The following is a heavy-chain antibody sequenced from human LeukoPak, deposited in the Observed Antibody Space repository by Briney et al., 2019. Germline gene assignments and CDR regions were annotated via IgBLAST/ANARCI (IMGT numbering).Heavy chain of an antibody. CDR3: ARDGSGSGSYYFDY. J-gene: IGHJ4*02. Sequence: ASVRVSCTASGYTFTGYYMHWVRQAPGQGLEWVGWINPNSGGTNYAQKFQGWVTMTRDTSISTAYMELSRLRSDDTAVYYCARDGSGSGSYYFDYWGQGTLVTVSS. V-gene: IGHV1-2*04. D-gene: IGHD1-26*01. CDR2: INPNSGGT. CDR1: GYTFTGYY.